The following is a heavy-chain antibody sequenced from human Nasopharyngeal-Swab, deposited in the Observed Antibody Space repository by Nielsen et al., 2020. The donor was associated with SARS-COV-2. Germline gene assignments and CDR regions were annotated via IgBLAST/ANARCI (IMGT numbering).Heavy chain of an antibody. CDR3: ARMMAGYDGYLQN. CDR1: GYTFTDYD. CDR2: INPSGGST. Sequence: ASVKVSCKASGYTFTDYDMHWVRQAPGQGLEWMGIINPSGGSTGYTRKLKGRVTMTRDTSTSTVYMELSSLRSEDTAVYYCARMMAGYDGYLQNWGQGTLVTVSS. J-gene: IGHJ1*01. D-gene: IGHD2-2*03. V-gene: IGHV1-46*01.